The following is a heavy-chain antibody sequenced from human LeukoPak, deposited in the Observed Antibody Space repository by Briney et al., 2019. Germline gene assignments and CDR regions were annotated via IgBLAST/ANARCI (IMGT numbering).Heavy chain of an antibody. CDR2: ISGSGGST. Sequence: PGGSLRLPCAASGFTFSSYAMSWVRQAPGKGLEWVSAISGSGGSTYYADSVKGRFTISRDNSKNTLYLQMNSLRAEDTAVYYCAKDFSGLIVVVPADDAFDIWGQGTMVTVSS. CDR1: GFTFSSYA. D-gene: IGHD2-2*01. CDR3: AKDFSGLIVVVPADDAFDI. V-gene: IGHV3-23*01. J-gene: IGHJ3*02.